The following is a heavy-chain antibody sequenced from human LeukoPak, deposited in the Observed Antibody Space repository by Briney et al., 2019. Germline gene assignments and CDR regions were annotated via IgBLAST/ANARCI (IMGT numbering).Heavy chain of an antibody. Sequence: ASVKVSCKASGGTFSSYAISWVRQAPGQGLEWMGRIIPIFGIANYAQKFQGRVTITADKSTSTAYMELSSLRSEDTAVYYCARLSDCSGGSCYSYCYYGMDVWGQGTTVTVSS. CDR2: IIPIFGIA. CDR3: ARLSDCSGGSCYSYCYYGMDV. CDR1: GGTFSSYA. V-gene: IGHV1-69*04. J-gene: IGHJ6*02. D-gene: IGHD2-15*01.